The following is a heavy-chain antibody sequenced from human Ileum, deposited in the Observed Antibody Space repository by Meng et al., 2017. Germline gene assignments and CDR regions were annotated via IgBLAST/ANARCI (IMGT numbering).Heavy chain of an antibody. CDR3: ARGDDWAKSGNF. CDR2: IHPSGST. D-gene: IGHD3-9*01. J-gene: IGHJ4*02. Sequence: VQPRQAGAGMLKPSGTLSLNCAVYGGSFNNYYLTWIRQSPGKGLEWIGEIHPSGSTYYSPSLQSRVTITLDTSKNQFSLTLNSVTAADTAVYYCARGDDWAKSGNFWGQGTLVTVSS. CDR1: GGSFNNYY. V-gene: IGHV4-34*01.